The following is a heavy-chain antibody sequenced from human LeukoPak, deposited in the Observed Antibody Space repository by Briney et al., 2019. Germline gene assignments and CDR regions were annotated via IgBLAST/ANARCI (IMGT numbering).Heavy chain of an antibody. D-gene: IGHD3-16*01. J-gene: IGHJ4*02. Sequence: PGGSLRLSCAASGFTFSSYAMSWVRQAPGKGLEWVSAISGSGGSTYYADSVKGRFTISRDNSKSTLYLQMNSLRAEDTAVYYCAKCLWATDALDYWGQGTLVTVSS. CDR1: GFTFSSYA. V-gene: IGHV3-23*01. CDR3: AKCLWATDALDY. CDR2: ISGSGGST.